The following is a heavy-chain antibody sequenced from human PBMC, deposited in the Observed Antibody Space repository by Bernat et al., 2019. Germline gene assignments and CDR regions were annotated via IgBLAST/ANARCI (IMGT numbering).Heavy chain of an antibody. CDR3: ARVASNYAVYFDY. D-gene: IGHD4-11*01. CDR1: GYIFSSYW. J-gene: IGHJ4*02. Sequence: EVQLVESGGGLVQPGGSLRVSCVASGYIFSSYWMSWVRQAPGKGLEWVANIRQDGSDKYYVDSVKGRFTISRDNAKNSVYLQMNSLRAEDTAVYYCARVASNYAVYFDYWGQGTLVTVSS. V-gene: IGHV3-7*01. CDR2: IRQDGSDK.